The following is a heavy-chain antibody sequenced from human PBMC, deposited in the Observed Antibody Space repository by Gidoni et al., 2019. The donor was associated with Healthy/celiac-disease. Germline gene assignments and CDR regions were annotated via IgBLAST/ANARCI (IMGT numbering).Heavy chain of an antibody. J-gene: IGHJ4*02. V-gene: IGHV3-30-3*01. CDR1: GFTFSSYA. Sequence: QVQLVESGGGVVQPGRSLRLSCAASGFTFSSYAMHWVRQAPGKGLEWVAVISYDGSNKYYADSVKGRFTISRDNSKNTLYLQMNSLRAEDTAVYYCARGGYYDSSGPGAYWGQGTLVTVSS. D-gene: IGHD3-22*01. CDR2: ISYDGSNK. CDR3: ARGGYYDSSGPGAY.